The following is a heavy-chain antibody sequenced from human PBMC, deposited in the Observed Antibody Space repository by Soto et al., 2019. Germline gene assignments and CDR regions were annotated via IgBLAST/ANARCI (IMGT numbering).Heavy chain of an antibody. CDR3: ARASNGLAAAGFDY. J-gene: IGHJ4*02. Sequence: GASVKVSCKASGGTFSSYAIIWVRQAPGQGLEWMGGIIPIFGTANYAQKFQGRVTITADESTSTAYMELSSLRSEDTAVYYCARASNGLAAAGFDYWGQGTLVTVSS. D-gene: IGHD6-13*01. V-gene: IGHV1-69*13. CDR1: GGTFSSYA. CDR2: IIPIFGTA.